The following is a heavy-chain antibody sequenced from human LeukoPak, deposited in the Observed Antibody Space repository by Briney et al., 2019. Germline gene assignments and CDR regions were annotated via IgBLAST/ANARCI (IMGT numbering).Heavy chain of an antibody. CDR3: ARVGATGFYYYYMDA. V-gene: IGHV3-7*01. D-gene: IGHD1-26*01. Sequence: GGSLRLSCAASGFTFSSYWMSWVRQAPGKGLEWVANIKQDGSEKYYVDSVKGRFTISRDNAKNSLYLQMNSLRAEDTAVYYCARVGATGFYYYYMDAWGKGTTVTISS. CDR2: IKQDGSEK. CDR1: GFTFSSYW. J-gene: IGHJ6*03.